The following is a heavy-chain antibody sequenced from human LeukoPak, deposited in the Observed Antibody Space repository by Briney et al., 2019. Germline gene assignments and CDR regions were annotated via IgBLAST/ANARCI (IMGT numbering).Heavy chain of an antibody. V-gene: IGHV4-34*01. D-gene: IGHD2-15*01. Sequence: SSETLSLTCAVYGGSFSGYYWSWIRQPPGKGLEWIGEINHSGSTNYNPSLKSRVTISVDTSKNQFSLKLSSVTAADTAVYYCARHCSGGSCYSGVDYWGQGTLVTVSS. CDR2: INHSGST. CDR3: ARHCSGGSCYSGVDY. CDR1: GGSFSGYY. J-gene: IGHJ4*02.